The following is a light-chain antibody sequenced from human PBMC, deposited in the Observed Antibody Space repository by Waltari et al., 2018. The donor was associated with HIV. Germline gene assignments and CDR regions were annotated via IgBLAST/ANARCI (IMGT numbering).Light chain of an antibody. CDR3: CSYAGSESSEV. J-gene: IGLJ2*01. CDR2: DVT. Sequence: QSALTQPASVSGSPGPSITISCTGTCSHIGANNYVSWYQQHPGKAPKLIIYDVTKRPSGVSNRFSGSKSGNTASLTISGLQAEDEADYHCCSYAGSESSEVFGGGTKLTVL. CDR1: CSHIGANNY. V-gene: IGLV2-23*02.